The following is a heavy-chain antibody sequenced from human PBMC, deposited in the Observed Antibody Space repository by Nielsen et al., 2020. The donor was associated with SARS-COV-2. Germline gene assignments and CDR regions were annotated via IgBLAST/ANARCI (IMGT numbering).Heavy chain of an antibody. CDR2: IYSDGST. J-gene: IGHJ4*02. D-gene: IGHD6-13*01. V-gene: IGHV3-53*01. Sequence: GESLRLSCAASGFSVSSHDMNWVRQAPGKGLQWVSLIYSDGSTKYADSVKGRFTISRDNSKNTLYLQMNSLRAEDTAVYYCARDALDSSSWYGGYFDYWGQGTLVTVSS. CDR1: GFSVSSHD. CDR3: ARDALDSSSWYGGYFDY.